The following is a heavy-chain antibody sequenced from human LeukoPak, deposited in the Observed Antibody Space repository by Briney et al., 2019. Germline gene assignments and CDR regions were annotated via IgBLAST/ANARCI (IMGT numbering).Heavy chain of an antibody. CDR2: ISGSGGST. D-gene: IGHD2/OR15-2a*01. CDR1: GFTFSSYA. Sequence: GGSLRLSCAASGFTFSSYAMSWVRQAPGKGLEWVSAISGSGGSTYYADSVKGRFTISRDNSKNTLYLQMNSLRAEDTAVYYCAKDLYGHLNYHYYMDVWGKGTTVTVSS. J-gene: IGHJ6*03. V-gene: IGHV3-23*01. CDR3: AKDLYGHLNYHYYMDV.